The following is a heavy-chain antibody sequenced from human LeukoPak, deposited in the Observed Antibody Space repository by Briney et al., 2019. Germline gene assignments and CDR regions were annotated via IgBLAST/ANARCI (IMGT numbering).Heavy chain of an antibody. Sequence: GGSLRLSCVASGFTFSTSWMNWVRQAPGKGLEWVANIKEDGGVKNYADSVKGRFTISRDNAKNSLYLQIGCLRAEDTAVYYCARQWGWFPSGWWLDTLDVWGHGSMVIVSS. CDR1: GFTFSTSW. D-gene: IGHD6-19*01. J-gene: IGHJ3*01. V-gene: IGHV3-7*01. CDR2: IKEDGGVK. CDR3: ARQWGWFPSGWWLDTLDV.